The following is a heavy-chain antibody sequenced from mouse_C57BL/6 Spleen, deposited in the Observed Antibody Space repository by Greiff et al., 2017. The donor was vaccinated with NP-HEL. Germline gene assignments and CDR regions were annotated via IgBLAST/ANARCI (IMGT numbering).Heavy chain of an antibody. J-gene: IGHJ3*01. CDR3: AMHGGWLLSGPSCFAY. D-gene: IGHD2-3*01. V-gene: IGHV14-2*01. CDR1: GFNIKDYY. Sequence: VQLKESGAELVKPGASVKLSCAASGFNIKDYYMHWVKQRTEQGLEWIGRIDPEDGATTYAPKFQGKATITADTSSNTAYLQRSSLTSDDPAVDYCAMHGGWLLSGPSCFAYWGQGTLVTVSA. CDR2: IDPEDGAT.